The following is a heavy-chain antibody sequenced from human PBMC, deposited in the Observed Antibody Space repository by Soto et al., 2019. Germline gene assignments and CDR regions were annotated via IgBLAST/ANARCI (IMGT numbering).Heavy chain of an antibody. D-gene: IGHD6-19*01. CDR2: IYSGGST. CDR3: ARGGHGSSGWYFAFDV. Sequence: EVQLVESGGGLVQPGGSLRLSCAASGFTVSSNYMSWVRQAPGKGLEWVSVIYSGGSTYYADSVKGRFTISRDNSKNTLYLQMNRLRAEDTAVYYCARGGHGSSGWYFAFDVWGQGTMVTVSS. CDR1: GFTVSSNY. J-gene: IGHJ3*01. V-gene: IGHV3-66*01.